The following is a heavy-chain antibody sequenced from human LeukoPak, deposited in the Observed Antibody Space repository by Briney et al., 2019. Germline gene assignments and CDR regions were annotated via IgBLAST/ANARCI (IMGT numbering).Heavy chain of an antibody. CDR2: NGSTT. D-gene: IGHD1-26*01. Sequence: GGSLRFSCAASGFTFSSYWMHWVRQAPGKGLVWVSRNGSTTSYADSVKDRFTISRDNAKNSLYLQMNSLRAEDTAVYYCARVRGSYYFDYWGQGTLVTVSS. V-gene: IGHV3-74*01. CDR1: GFTFSSYW. J-gene: IGHJ4*02. CDR3: ARVRGSYYFDY.